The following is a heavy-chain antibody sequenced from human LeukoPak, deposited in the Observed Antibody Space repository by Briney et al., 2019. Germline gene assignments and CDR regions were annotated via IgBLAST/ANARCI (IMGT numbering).Heavy chain of an antibody. CDR2: ISSSTSYI. V-gene: IGHV3-21*01. Sequence: GGSLRLSCAASGFTFSSYSMNWVRQAPGKGLEWVSFISSSTSYISYADSVKGRFTISRDNAKSSLWLQMNSLRAEDTAVYYCARATNGRFDIWGQGTMVTISS. D-gene: IGHD2-8*01. CDR3: ARATNGRFDI. J-gene: IGHJ3*02. CDR1: GFTFSSYS.